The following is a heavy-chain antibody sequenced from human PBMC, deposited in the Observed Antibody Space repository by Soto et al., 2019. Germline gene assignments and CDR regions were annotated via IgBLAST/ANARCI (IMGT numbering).Heavy chain of an antibody. Sequence: QVQLVQSGAEVKKPGASVKVSCKASGYTFTGYYMHWVRQAPGQGLEWMGWINPNSGGTNYAQKVQGWVTMTRDTSISTAYMELSRLRSDDTAVYYCARGQAVKRPSDDYGDYEGYYYYGMDVWGQGTTVTVSS. J-gene: IGHJ6*02. D-gene: IGHD4-17*01. CDR1: GYTFTGYY. CDR2: INPNSGGT. V-gene: IGHV1-2*04. CDR3: ARGQAVKRPSDDYGDYEGYYYYGMDV.